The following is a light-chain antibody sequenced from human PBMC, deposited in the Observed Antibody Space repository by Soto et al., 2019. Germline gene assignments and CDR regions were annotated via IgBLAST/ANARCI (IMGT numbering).Light chain of an antibody. V-gene: IGLV4-69*01. CDR2: LNSDGRH. CDR3: QTWGTGIHYV. Sequence: QLVLTQSPSASASLGASVKLTCTLSSGHSSYAIAWHQQQPEKGPRYLMKLNSDGRHSKGDGIPDRFSGSSSGAERYLTISSLQSEDEADDYCQTWGTGIHYVFGTGTKLTVL. J-gene: IGLJ1*01. CDR1: SGHSSYA.